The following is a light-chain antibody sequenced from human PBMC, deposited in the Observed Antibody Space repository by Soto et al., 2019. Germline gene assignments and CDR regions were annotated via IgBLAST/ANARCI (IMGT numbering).Light chain of an antibody. CDR1: ENVRTF. Sequence: VFRHSAAALYLSKEERATLSCRASENVRTFVDWYQQKPGQAPRLLIYGASNRATGIPARFSGSGSGTDFTLTISNLEPEDFAVYYCQQHSHGPPWTFGQGTKEDI. CDR3: QQHSHGPPWT. V-gene: IGKV3-11*01. CDR2: GAS. J-gene: IGKJ1*01.